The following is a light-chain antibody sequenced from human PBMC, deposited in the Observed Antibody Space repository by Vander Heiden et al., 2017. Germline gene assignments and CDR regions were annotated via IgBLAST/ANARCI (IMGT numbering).Light chain of an antibody. CDR2: AAS. Sequence: DIQLTQSPSSLSASVGDRVTITCRASQSISSYLNWYQQKPGKAPKLLIYAASRLQSGVPSRFSGSGSGTDFTLTSSRLQPEDFATYYCQQSYSTPLFGPGTKVDIK. V-gene: IGKV1-39*01. J-gene: IGKJ3*01. CDR1: QSISSY. CDR3: QQSYSTPL.